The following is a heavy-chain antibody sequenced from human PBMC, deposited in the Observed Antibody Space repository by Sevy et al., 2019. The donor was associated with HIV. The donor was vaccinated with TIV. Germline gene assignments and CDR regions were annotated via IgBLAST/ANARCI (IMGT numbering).Heavy chain of an antibody. V-gene: IGHV3-23*01. J-gene: IGHJ6*02. D-gene: IGHD2-15*01. Sequence: GGSLRLSCAASGFTFSTYAMSWVRQAPGKGLEWVSAISGSGGSTYYADSVEGRFTISRDKSKNTLYLQMNSLKAEDTAVYFCAKGDRTFYGLDVWGQGTTVTVSS. CDR1: GFTFSTYA. CDR3: AKGDRTFYGLDV. CDR2: ISGSGGST.